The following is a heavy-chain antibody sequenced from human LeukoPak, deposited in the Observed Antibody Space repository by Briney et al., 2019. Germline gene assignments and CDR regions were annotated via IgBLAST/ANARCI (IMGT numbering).Heavy chain of an antibody. CDR1: GFTFSTNY. J-gene: IGHJ3*02. D-gene: IGHD3-22*01. V-gene: IGHV3-66*01. Sequence: GGSLRLSCAASGFTFSTNYMSWVRQAPGKGLEWVSLIYSGGITQYADSVNGRFTISRDNSKNTLYLQMTSLRAEDTAVYHCARDGYYDSSGYRKHDGFDIWGQGTLVTVSS. CDR3: ARDGYYDSSGYRKHDGFDI. CDR2: IYSGGIT.